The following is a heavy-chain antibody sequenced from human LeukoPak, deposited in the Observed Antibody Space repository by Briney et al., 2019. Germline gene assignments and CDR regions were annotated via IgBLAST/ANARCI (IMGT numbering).Heavy chain of an antibody. V-gene: IGHV4-4*07. CDR1: GVSITNYY. CDR3: ARDYLVGAPLDS. D-gene: IGHD1-26*01. J-gene: IGHJ4*02. CDR2: IYISGST. Sequence: SETLSLTCSVSGVSITNYYWAWIRQPAGKGLEWIGRIYISGSTNYNPSLKSRVSISIDKTNNQFSLKLRSVTAADTAVYYCARDYLVGAPLDSWGQGTLVTFSS.